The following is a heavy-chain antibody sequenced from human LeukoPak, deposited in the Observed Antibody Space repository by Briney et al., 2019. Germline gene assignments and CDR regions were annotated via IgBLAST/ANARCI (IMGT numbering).Heavy chain of an antibody. CDR3: ARGDGGLFDP. V-gene: IGHV4-38-2*01. D-gene: IGHD3-3*01. Sequence: SETLSLTCAVSEYPITSGYYWSWLRPAPGKGLEWIGNVFHSGKTYYNSSLKSRITILVDTSVNHFSLKLSSVTAADTAGYYCARGDGGLFDPWGQGTLVTVSS. CDR1: EYPITSGYY. J-gene: IGHJ5*02. CDR2: VFHSGKT.